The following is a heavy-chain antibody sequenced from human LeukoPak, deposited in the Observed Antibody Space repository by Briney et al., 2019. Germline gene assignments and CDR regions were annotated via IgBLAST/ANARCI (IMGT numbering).Heavy chain of an antibody. CDR3: ARDTGTTGYYYYMDV. D-gene: IGHD1-1*01. V-gene: IGHV1-46*01. CDR1: GYTFTGYY. Sequence: ASVKVSCKASGYTFTGYYMHWVRQAPGQGLEWMGWINPSGGSTSYAQKFQGRVTMTRDTSTSTVYMELSNLRSEDTAVYYCARDTGTTGYYYYMDVWGKGTTVTISS. CDR2: INPSGGST. J-gene: IGHJ6*03.